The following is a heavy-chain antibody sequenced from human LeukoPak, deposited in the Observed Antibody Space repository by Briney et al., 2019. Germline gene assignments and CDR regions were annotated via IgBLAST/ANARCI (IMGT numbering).Heavy chain of an antibody. D-gene: IGHD2-15*01. J-gene: IGHJ4*02. CDR3: ARYVGYCSGGSCSSSDY. CDR2: IYPGDSDT. V-gene: IGHV5-51*01. Sequence: GESLKISCKGSGYSFTSYWIGWVRQMPGKGLEWMGIIYPGDSDTRYSPTFQGQVTISADKSISTAYLQWSSLKASDTAMYYCARYVGYCSGGSCSSSDYWGQGTLVTVSS. CDR1: GYSFTSYW.